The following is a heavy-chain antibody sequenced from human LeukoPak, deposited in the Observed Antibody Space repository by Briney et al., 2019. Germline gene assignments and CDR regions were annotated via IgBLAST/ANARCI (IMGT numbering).Heavy chain of an antibody. CDR2: ISGSGGST. CDR3: AKPILTAFGYFDY. J-gene: IGHJ4*02. CDR1: GFAFSSYA. Sequence: PGGSLRLSCAASGFAFSSYAMSWVRQAPGKGLEWVSAISGSGGSTFYADSVKGRFTISRDNSKNTLYLQMNSLRAEDTAVYYCAKPILTAFGYFDYWGQGTLVTVSS. V-gene: IGHV3-23*01. D-gene: IGHD3-9*01.